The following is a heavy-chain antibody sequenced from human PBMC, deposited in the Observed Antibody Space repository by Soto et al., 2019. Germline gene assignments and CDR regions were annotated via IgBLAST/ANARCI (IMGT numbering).Heavy chain of an antibody. V-gene: IGHV2-5*02. Sequence: QITLKESGPTLVKPTQTLTLTCTFSGFSLSSRAVGVGWIRQPPGKTLEWLAFTYWDDDDHYSPSLMSRLTITKDTSKNQVVLTMTNMDHVDTATYYCAHGSGWLFDYWGQGTLVTVSS. J-gene: IGHJ4*02. CDR1: GFSLSSRAVG. D-gene: IGHD6-19*01. CDR2: TYWDDDD. CDR3: AHGSGWLFDY.